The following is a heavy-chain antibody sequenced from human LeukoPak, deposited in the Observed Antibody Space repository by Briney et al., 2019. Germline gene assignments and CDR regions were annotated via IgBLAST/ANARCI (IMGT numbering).Heavy chain of an antibody. J-gene: IGHJ6*03. CDR3: AGWGYSSGWQLYYYYMDV. CDR1: GGSISSSDYY. CDR2: IYYSGST. V-gene: IGHV4-30-4*08. D-gene: IGHD6-19*01. Sequence: SETLSLTCTVSGGSISSSDYYWSWIRQPPGKGLEWIGYIYYSGSTYYNPSLKSRVTISVDTSKNQFSLKLSSVTAADTAVYYCAGWGYSSGWQLYYYYMDVWGKGTTVTVSS.